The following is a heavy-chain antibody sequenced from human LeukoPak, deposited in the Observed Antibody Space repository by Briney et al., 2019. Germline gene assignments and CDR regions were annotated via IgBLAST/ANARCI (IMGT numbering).Heavy chain of an antibody. D-gene: IGHD3-3*01. J-gene: IGHJ4*02. CDR3: ARAPSRRFLEWLLFFYFDY. CDR2: IKQDGSEK. Sequence: GGSLRLSCAASGFTFSSYWMSWVRQAPGKGLEWVANIKQDGSEKYYVDSVKGRFTISRDNAKNSLYLQMNSLRAEDTAVYYCARAPSRRFLEWLLFFYFDYWGQGTLVTVSS. CDR1: GFTFSSYW. V-gene: IGHV3-7*01.